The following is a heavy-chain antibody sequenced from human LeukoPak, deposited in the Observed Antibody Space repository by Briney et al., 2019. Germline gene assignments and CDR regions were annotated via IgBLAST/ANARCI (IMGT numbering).Heavy chain of an antibody. J-gene: IGHJ5*02. CDR1: GGSICSYY. Sequence: PSETLSLTCTVSGGSICSYYRSSIRQTPGKGLEWIGDIYYSGSTNYNPSLKSRVTISVDTSKNQFSLKLSSVTAADTAVYYCARHLMVRGVIIPYNWFDPWGQGTLVTVSS. CDR3: ARHLMVRGVIIPYNWFDP. D-gene: IGHD3-10*01. V-gene: IGHV4-59*08. CDR2: IYYSGST.